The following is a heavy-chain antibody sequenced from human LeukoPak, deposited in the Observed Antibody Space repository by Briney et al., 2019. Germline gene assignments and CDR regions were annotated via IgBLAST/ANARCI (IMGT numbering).Heavy chain of an antibody. J-gene: IGHJ4*02. D-gene: IGHD5-12*01. Sequence: PSQTLSLTCTVSGGSISSGGYYWSWIRQHPGKGLEWIGYMYYSGSTYYNPSLKSRVTISVDTSNNQFSLKLSSVTAADTAVYYCARIGYSGYDFDYWGQGTLVTVSS. CDR2: MYYSGST. CDR1: GGSISSGGYY. CDR3: ARIGYSGYDFDY. V-gene: IGHV4-31*03.